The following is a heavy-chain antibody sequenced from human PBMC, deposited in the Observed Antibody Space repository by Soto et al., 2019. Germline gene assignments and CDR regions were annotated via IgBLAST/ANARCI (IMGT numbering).Heavy chain of an antibody. D-gene: IGHD1-1*01. V-gene: IGHV4-30-2*01. J-gene: IGHJ5*02. Sequence: QLQLHESGSGLVRPSQTLSLTCAVSGGSISSGCYSWNCIRQPPGKGLEWIGYIYHSGSALYNPSLTSRVTISVDKSKNQFSLKLSSVTAADTAVYYCARDQLEGNWFDPWGQGTLVTVSS. CDR2: IYHSGSA. CDR3: ARDQLEGNWFDP. CDR1: GGSISSGCYS.